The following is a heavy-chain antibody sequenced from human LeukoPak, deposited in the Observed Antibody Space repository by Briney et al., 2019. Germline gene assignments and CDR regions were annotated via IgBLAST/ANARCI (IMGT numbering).Heavy chain of an antibody. CDR3: ARALTTLTYEGY. J-gene: IGHJ4*02. V-gene: IGHV3-21*01. Sequence: GGSQSLSCAASGFTFSSYTMHWIRQAPGTGLEWVSSISGSNSYIFYADSVKGRFTVSRDNAKDSLYLQMNSLRAEDTAVYYCARALTTLTYEGYWGQGTLVTVSS. D-gene: IGHD1-1*01. CDR1: GFTFSSYT. CDR2: ISGSNSYI.